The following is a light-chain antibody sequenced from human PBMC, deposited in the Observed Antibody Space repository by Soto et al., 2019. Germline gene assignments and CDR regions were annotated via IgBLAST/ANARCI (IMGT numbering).Light chain of an antibody. CDR1: SSDVGGYNY. CDR3: SSYGGSNNLV. CDR2: EVT. V-gene: IGLV2-8*01. J-gene: IGLJ2*01. Sequence: QSALTQPPSASGSPGPSVTISCTGTSSDVGGYNYVSWYQQHPGKAPKLMIYEVTKRPSGVPDRFSGSKSGNTASLTVSGLQAEDEADYYCSSYGGSNNLVFGGGTKLTVL.